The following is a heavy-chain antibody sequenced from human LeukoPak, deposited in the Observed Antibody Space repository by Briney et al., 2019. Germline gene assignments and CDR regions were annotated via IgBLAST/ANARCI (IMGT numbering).Heavy chain of an antibody. D-gene: IGHD5-24*01. CDR2: SHYSGST. J-gene: IGHJ4*02. CDR3: ARGRDGFKFDY. CDR1: GGSISTYY. V-gene: IGHV4-59*12. Sequence: PSETLSLTCTVSGGSISTYYWTWIRQPPGKGLEWIGYSHYSGSTNYNPSLKSRVTISVDTSKNQFSLKLSSVTAADTAVYYCARGRDGFKFDYWGQGTLVTVSS.